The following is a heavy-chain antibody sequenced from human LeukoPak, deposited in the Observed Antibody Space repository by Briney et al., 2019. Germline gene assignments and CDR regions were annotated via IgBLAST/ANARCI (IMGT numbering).Heavy chain of an antibody. Sequence: PGGSLRLSCAASGFTFSSYGMHWVRQAPGKGLEWVAFIRYDGSNKYYADSVKGRFTISRDNSKNTLYLQMNSLRAEDTAVYYCAKVGQYCSSTSCARQYYYYYMDVWGKGTTVTVSS. D-gene: IGHD2-2*01. CDR2: IRYDGSNK. J-gene: IGHJ6*03. CDR1: GFTFSSYG. V-gene: IGHV3-30*02. CDR3: AKVGQYCSSTSCARQYYYYYMDV.